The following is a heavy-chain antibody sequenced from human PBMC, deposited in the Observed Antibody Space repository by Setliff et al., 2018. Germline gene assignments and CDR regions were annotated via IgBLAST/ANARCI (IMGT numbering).Heavy chain of an antibody. CDR3: ARMSGFLYMDV. V-gene: IGHV4-34*01. D-gene: IGHD3-3*01. CDR2: INHSGST. Sequence: ASETLSLTCAVYGGSFSGYYWSWIRQPPGKGLEWIGEINHSGSTNYNPSLKSRVTISLDTSKNQFSLRLSSVTAADTAVYYCARMSGFLYMDVWGKGTTVTVSS. J-gene: IGHJ6*03. CDR1: GGSFSGYY.